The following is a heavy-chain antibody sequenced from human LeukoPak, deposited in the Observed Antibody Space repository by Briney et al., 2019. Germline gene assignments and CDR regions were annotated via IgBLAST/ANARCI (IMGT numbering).Heavy chain of an antibody. Sequence: PGGSLRLSCAASGFTFSSYSMNWVRQAPGKGLEWVSAISGSGGSTYYADSVKGRFTISRDNSKNTLYLQMNSLRAEDTAIYYCAKEVGVYCSGGSCYAHYWGQGTLVTVSS. D-gene: IGHD2-15*01. CDR2: ISGSGGST. CDR3: AKEVGVYCSGGSCYAHY. CDR1: GFTFSSYS. J-gene: IGHJ4*02. V-gene: IGHV3-23*01.